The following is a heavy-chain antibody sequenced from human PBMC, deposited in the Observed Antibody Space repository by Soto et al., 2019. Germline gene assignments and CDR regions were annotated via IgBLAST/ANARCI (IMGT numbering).Heavy chain of an antibody. D-gene: IGHD2-2*01. J-gene: IGHJ6*03. V-gene: IGHV4-31*03. Sequence: SETLSLTCTVSGGSISSGGYYWSWIRQHPGKGLEWIGYIYYSGSTYYNPSLKSRVTISVDTSKNQFSLKLSSVTAADTAVHYCAREGRRYCSSTSCYRFYYYMDVWGKGTTVTSP. CDR1: GGSISSGGYY. CDR2: IYYSGST. CDR3: AREGRRYCSSTSCYRFYYYMDV.